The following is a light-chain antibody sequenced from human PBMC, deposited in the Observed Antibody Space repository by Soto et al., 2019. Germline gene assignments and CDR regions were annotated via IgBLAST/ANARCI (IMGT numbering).Light chain of an antibody. CDR3: QQFGSSSWT. V-gene: IGKV3-20*01. CDR1: QSVSSSY. Sequence: ESVLTQSPGTLSLSPGEKATFSCRASQSVSSSYLAWYQQKPGQAPRLLIYGASSRATGIPDRFSGSGSGTDFTLTVSRLEPEDFAVYYCQQFGSSSWTFGQGTKV. J-gene: IGKJ1*01. CDR2: GAS.